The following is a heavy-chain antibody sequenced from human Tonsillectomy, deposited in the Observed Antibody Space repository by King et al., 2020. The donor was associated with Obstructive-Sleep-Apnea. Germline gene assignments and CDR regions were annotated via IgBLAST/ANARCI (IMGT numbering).Heavy chain of an antibody. J-gene: IGHJ3*01. V-gene: IGHV1-69*01. D-gene: IGHD2-15*01. Sequence: VQLVESGAEVKKPGSSVKVSCKASGGTFSSYVISWVRQAPGQGLEWMGGIIPIFGRTNYAQKFQGRVTITADESTSTAYMELRSLRSEDRAVYYCARSGGGFDALDLWGQGTMVTASS. CDR2: IIPIFGRT. CDR3: ARSGGGFDALDL. CDR1: GGTFSSYV.